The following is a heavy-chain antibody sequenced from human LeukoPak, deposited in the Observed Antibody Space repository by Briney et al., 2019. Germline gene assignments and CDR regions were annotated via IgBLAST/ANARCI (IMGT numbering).Heavy chain of an antibody. CDR2: ISSGSTYI. V-gene: IGHV3-21*01. J-gene: IGHJ4*02. CDR1: GFTFSSYS. D-gene: IGHD5-12*01. Sequence: GGSLRLSCVASGFTFSSYSGIWVRQTPGKGLECVSSISSGSTYIYSADSVRGRFTISRDNAKNSLFLQMDSLRPDDTAVYYCASGYSYDRLRFWGLGTLVTVSS. CDR3: ASGYSYDRLRF.